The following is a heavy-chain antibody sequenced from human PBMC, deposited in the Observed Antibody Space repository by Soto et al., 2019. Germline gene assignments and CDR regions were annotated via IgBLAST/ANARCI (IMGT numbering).Heavy chain of an antibody. V-gene: IGHV1-69*01. CDR3: ATRPHLEWLLRPRGFDP. CDR2: IIPIFGTA. CDR1: GGTFSSYA. J-gene: IGHJ5*02. D-gene: IGHD3-3*01. Sequence: KVSCKASGGTFSSYAISWVRQAPGQGLEWMGGIIPIFGTANYAQKFQGRVTITADESTSTAYMELSSLRSEDTAVYYCATRPHLEWLLRPRGFDPWGQGTLVTVSS.